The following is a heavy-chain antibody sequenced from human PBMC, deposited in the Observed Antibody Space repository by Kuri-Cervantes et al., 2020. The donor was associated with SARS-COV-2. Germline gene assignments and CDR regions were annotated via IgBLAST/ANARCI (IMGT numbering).Heavy chain of an antibody. CDR3: ARDDYGDGFTY. D-gene: IGHD4-17*01. CDR2: ISYDGSNK. J-gene: IGHJ4*02. CDR1: GFTFSSYA. Sequence: LTCAASGFTFSSYAMHWVRQAPGKGLEWVAVISYDGSNKYYADSVKGRFTISRDNSKNTLYLQMNSLRAEDTAVYYCARDDYGDGFTYWGQGTLVTVSS. V-gene: IGHV3-30-3*01.